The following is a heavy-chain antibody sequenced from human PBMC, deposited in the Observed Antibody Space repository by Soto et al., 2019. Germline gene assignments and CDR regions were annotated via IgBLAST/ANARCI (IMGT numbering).Heavy chain of an antibody. CDR2: IIPIFGTA. CDR1: GGTFSSYA. J-gene: IGHJ6*02. D-gene: IGHD3-10*01. CDR3: ARVEAGSDGYNLYYYYGMDV. V-gene: IGHV1-69*06. Sequence: QVQLVQSGAEVKKPGSSVKVSCKASGGTFSSYAISWVRQAPGQGLEWMGGIIPIFGTANYAQKFQGRVTITADKSTSTAYMELSSLRSEDTAVYYCARVEAGSDGYNLYYYYGMDVGGQGTTFTVSS.